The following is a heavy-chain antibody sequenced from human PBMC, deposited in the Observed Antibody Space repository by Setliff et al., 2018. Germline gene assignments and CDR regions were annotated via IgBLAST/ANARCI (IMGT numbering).Heavy chain of an antibody. Sequence: PSETLSLTCTVSGGSISTTDYYWGWIRQPPGKGLEWIGCVYYSGNTYYSPSLKSRVTMFVDTSKNQSSLMLYSVTAADTAIYYCARYDSSGYSENYYFDYWGQGTLVTVSS. CDR1: GGSISTTDYY. CDR2: VYYSGNT. J-gene: IGHJ4*02. CDR3: ARYDSSGYSENYYFDY. D-gene: IGHD3-22*01. V-gene: IGHV4-39*07.